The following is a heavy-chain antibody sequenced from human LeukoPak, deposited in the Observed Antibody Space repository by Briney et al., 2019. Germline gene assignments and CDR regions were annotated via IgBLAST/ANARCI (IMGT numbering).Heavy chain of an antibody. D-gene: IGHD2-2*01. CDR1: GGSISTYY. CDR2: VYYSGST. CDR3: ARLPRYCSTTTCYLNYFDF. J-gene: IGHJ4*02. Sequence: SETLSLTCTVSGGSISTYYWSWIRQPPGKGLEWIGYVYYSGSTNCNPSLKSRVTISVVTSKNQFSLKLSSVTAADTAVYYCARLPRYCSTTTCYLNYFDFWVQGTLVTVSS. V-gene: IGHV4-59*01.